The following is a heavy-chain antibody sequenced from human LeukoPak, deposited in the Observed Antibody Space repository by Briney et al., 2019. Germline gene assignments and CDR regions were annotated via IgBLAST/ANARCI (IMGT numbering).Heavy chain of an antibody. D-gene: IGHD3-22*01. CDR3: ARDPNHYDRYFQH. CDR1: GYTLTELS. J-gene: IGHJ1*01. V-gene: IGHV1-24*01. Sequence: ASVKVSCKVSGYTLTELSMHWVRQAPGKGLGWMGGFDPEDGETIYAQKFQGRVTMTRDTSTSTVYMELSSLRSEDTAVYYCARDPNHYDRYFQHRGQGTLVTVSS. CDR2: FDPEDGET.